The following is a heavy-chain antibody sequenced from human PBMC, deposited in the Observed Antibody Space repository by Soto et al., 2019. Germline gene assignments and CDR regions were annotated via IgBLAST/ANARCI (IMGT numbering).Heavy chain of an antibody. CDR2: INPNSGGT. CDR3: AAELTYCGGDCYPKGGGAFDI. V-gene: IGHV1-2*02. J-gene: IGHJ3*02. Sequence: ASVKVSCKASGYTFTGYYMHWVRQAPGQGLEWMGWINPNSGGTNYAQKFQGRVTMTRDTSISTAYMELSRLRSDDTAVYYCAAELTYCGGDCYPKGGGAFDIWGQGTMVTVSS. D-gene: IGHD2-21*02. CDR1: GYTFTGYY.